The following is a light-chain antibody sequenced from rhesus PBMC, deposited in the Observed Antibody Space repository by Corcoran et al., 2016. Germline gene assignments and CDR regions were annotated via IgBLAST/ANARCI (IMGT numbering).Light chain of an antibody. CDR3: LQSSNWPYS. V-gene: IGKV3-24*04. CDR1: QSVSSY. CDR2: GAS. Sequence: EIVMTQSPATLALSPGERTTLSCRVSQSVSSYLAWYQQKPGPVPRFLIYGASSRPTGIPDRFSGLGSGTGFTLTISSLEPEDVGVYFCLQSSNWPYSFGQGTKVEIK. J-gene: IGKJ2*01.